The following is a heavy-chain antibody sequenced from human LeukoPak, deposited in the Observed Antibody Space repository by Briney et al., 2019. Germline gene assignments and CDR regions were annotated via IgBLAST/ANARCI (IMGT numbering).Heavy chain of an antibody. V-gene: IGHV4-59*01. CDR1: GGSISSYY. CDR2: VYYTGST. Sequence: SETLSLTCTVSGGSISSYYWSWVRQPPGKGLEWIGFVYYTGSTDYSPSLKSRVTISVDTSKNQFSLKLRSVTAADTAVYYCARMADCSSTSCYFDYWGQGTLVTVSS. CDR3: ARMADCSSTSCYFDY. D-gene: IGHD2-2*01. J-gene: IGHJ4*02.